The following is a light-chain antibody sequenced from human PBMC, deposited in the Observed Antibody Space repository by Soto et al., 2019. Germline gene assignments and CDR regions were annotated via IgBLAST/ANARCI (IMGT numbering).Light chain of an antibody. Sequence: QSALTQPASVSGSPGQSITISCTGTSSGVGSYNLVSWYQQHPGKAPKLMIYEGSKRPSGVSNRFSGSKSGNTASLTISGLQAEDEADYYCCSYAGSSTSVVFVGGTKVTVL. V-gene: IGLV2-23*01. CDR3: CSYAGSSTSVV. J-gene: IGLJ2*01. CDR2: EGS. CDR1: SSGVGSYNL.